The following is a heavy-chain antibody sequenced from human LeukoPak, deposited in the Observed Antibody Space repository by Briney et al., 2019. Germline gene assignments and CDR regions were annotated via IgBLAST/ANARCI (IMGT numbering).Heavy chain of an antibody. CDR2: INHSGST. CDR3: ASYDFWSGYYQNVTPQGY. V-gene: IGHV4-34*01. D-gene: IGHD3-3*01. J-gene: IGHJ4*02. Sequence: TASETLSLTCAVYGGSFSGYYWSWIRQPPGKGLEWIGEINHSGSTNYDPSLKSRVTISVDTSKNQFSLKLSSVTAADTAVYYCASYDFWSGYYQNVTPQGYWGQGTLVTVSS. CDR1: GGSFSGYY.